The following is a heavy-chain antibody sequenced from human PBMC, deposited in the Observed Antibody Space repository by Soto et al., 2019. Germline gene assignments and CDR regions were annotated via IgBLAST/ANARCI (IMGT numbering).Heavy chain of an antibody. Sequence: QLQLQESGPGLVKPSETLSLTCTVSGGSISSSSYYWGWIRQPPGKGLEWIGSIYYSGSTFYSTSLRSRVTISGDTSKTQFSLRVSSVAAADTAVYYCAREYSSAPDYWGQGTLVTVSS. D-gene: IGHD6-25*01. V-gene: IGHV4-39*02. CDR3: AREYSSAPDY. J-gene: IGHJ4*02. CDR2: IYYSGST. CDR1: GGSISSSSYY.